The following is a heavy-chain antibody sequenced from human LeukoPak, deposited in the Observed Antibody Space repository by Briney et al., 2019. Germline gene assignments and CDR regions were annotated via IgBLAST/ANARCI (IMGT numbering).Heavy chain of an antibody. D-gene: IGHD1-26*01. CDR2: VYKSGST. Sequence: SETLSLTCTVSGDSISTTPYYWARIRQPPGKGLEWIANVYKSGSTYYSPSLKGRVTLSVDTSKNQFSLQLSSVTAADKAVYCCSRHIENTACSGSYGYFDTWGLGTLVTVSS. V-gene: IGHV4-39*01. J-gene: IGHJ4*02. CDR3: SRHIENTACSGSYGYFDT. CDR1: GDSISTTPYY.